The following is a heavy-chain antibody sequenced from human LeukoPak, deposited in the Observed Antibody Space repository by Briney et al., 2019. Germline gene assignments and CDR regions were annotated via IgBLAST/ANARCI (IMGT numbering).Heavy chain of an antibody. Sequence: PSETLSLTCAVYGGSFSGYYWSWIRQPPGKGLEWIGEINHSGSTNYNPSLKSRVTISVDTSKNQFSLKLSSVTAADTAVYYCARRYSSSWFNWFDPWGQGTLVTVSS. CDR3: ARRYSSSWFNWFDP. CDR1: GGSFSGYY. V-gene: IGHV4-34*01. CDR2: INHSGST. D-gene: IGHD6-13*01. J-gene: IGHJ5*02.